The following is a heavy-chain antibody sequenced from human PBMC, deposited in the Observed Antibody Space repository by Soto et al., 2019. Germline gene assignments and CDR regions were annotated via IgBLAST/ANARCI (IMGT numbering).Heavy chain of an antibody. J-gene: IGHJ6*03. CDR1: GGSISSYY. CDR3: ASQYYDFWSGETNMDV. CDR2: IYYSGST. D-gene: IGHD3-3*01. V-gene: IGHV4-59*08. Sequence: SETLSLTCTVSGGSISSYYWSWIRQPPGKGLEWIGYIYYSGSTNYNPSLKSRVTISVDTSKNQFSLKLSSVTAADTAVYYCASQYYDFWSGETNMDVWGKGTTVTVSS.